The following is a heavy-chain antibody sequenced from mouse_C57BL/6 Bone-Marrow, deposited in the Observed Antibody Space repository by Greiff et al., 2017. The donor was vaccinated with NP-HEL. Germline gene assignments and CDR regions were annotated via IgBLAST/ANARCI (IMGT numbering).Heavy chain of an antibody. CDR3: ARHELLLHWYFDV. Sequence: EVKVVESGGDLVKPGGSLKLSCAASGFTFSSYGMSWVRQTPDKRLEWVATISSGGSYTYYPDSVKGRFTISRDNAKNTLYLQMSSLKSEDTAMYYCARHELLLHWYFDVWGTGTTVTVSS. CDR2: ISSGGSYT. J-gene: IGHJ1*03. CDR1: GFTFSSYG. V-gene: IGHV5-6*01. D-gene: IGHD1-1*01.